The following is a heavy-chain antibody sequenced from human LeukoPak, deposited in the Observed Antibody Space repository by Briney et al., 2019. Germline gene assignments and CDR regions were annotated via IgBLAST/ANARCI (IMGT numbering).Heavy chain of an antibody. J-gene: IGHJ3*01. CDR3: ARDYSDGHNRRDAFDL. Sequence: GASVRVSCKASGYSFSDFHIHCVRRAPGQGLEWMGWINPKSGATSYAERFRGRVTMTRDTSLNTVYLELASLYSDDTAVFYCARDYSDGHNRRDAFDLWGQGTTLIVSS. CDR1: GYSFSDFH. CDR2: INPKSGAT. D-gene: IGHD5-18*01. V-gene: IGHV1-2*02.